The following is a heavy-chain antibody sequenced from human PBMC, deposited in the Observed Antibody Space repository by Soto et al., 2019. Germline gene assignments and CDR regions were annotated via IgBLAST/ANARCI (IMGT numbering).Heavy chain of an antibody. CDR3: ARPARIAAAGHTHGSDSSGYLTHEY. Sequence: RGDALNISCKFSGYNFTSDWICLVREMPGKVLWWMWIIYAVDSDTSYIPSFEGQVTISADNSISTAYLQWSSLKASDTAMYYCARPARIAAAGHTHGSDSSGYLTHEYWGPGTRLTVAS. V-gene: IGHV5-51*01. J-gene: IGHJ4*01. CDR2: IYAVDSDT. CDR1: GYNFTSDW. D-gene: IGHD3-22*01.